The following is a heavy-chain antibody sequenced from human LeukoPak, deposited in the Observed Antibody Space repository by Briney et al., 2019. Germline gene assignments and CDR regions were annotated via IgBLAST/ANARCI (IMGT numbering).Heavy chain of an antibody. D-gene: IGHD3-3*01. V-gene: IGHV1-2*02. CDR1: GYTYTGYY. CDR2: INPNSGGT. J-gene: IGHJ5*02. Sequence: ASVKVSCKASGYTYTGYYMHWVRQAPGQGLEWMGWINPNSGGTNYAQKFQGRVTMTRDTSISTAYMELSRLRSDDTAVYYCARDKYYDFWSGYSPRWFDPWGQGTLVTVSS. CDR3: ARDKYYDFWSGYSPRWFDP.